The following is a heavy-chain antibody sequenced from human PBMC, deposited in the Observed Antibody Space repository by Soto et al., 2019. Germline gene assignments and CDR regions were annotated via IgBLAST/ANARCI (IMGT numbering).Heavy chain of an antibody. Sequence: GGSLRLSCIVSGFTPSNAQMSWVRQPPGKGLEWVGRIRSKSDDGTTAYAAPVKGRFTISRDDSKNTLYLQMTSLKTEDTAVYYCTSQPLFGGYSYYFDSWGQGALVTVSS. CDR3: TSQPLFGGYSYYFDS. D-gene: IGHD3-16*01. CDR1: GFTPSNAQ. V-gene: IGHV3-15*01. CDR2: IRSKSDDGTT. J-gene: IGHJ4*02.